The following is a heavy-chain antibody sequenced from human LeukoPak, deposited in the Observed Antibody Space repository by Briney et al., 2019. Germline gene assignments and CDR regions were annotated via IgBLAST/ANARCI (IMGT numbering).Heavy chain of an antibody. CDR3: ARDKKLRRGAFDI. CDR2: IYHSGST. D-gene: IGHD3-16*01. CDR1: GGSISTYY. V-gene: IGHV4-59*12. Sequence: SETLSLTCTVSGGSISTYYWSWVRQPPGKGLEWIGYIYHSGSTYYNPSLKSRVTISVDRSKNQFSLKLSSVTAADTAVYYCARDKKLRRGAFDIWGQGTMVTVSS. J-gene: IGHJ3*02.